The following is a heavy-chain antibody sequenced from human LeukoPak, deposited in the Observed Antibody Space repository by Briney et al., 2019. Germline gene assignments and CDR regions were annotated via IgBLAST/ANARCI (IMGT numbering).Heavy chain of an antibody. CDR2: ISNVGLTT. Sequence: PGGSLRLSCTASAFTLGDFYMSWIRQAPGKGLGWIAYISNVGLTTYYAESVKGRFTISRDNAKNSLYLQMNSLRPEDTAVYYCACDFRYLGHDFWGQGSLVTVSS. CDR3: ACDFRYLGHDF. CDR1: AFTLGDFY. V-gene: IGHV3-11*01. D-gene: IGHD2-21*02. J-gene: IGHJ4*02.